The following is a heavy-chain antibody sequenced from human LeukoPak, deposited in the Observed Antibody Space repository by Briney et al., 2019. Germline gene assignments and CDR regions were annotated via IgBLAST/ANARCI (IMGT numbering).Heavy chain of an antibody. CDR3: ARGCDSTSCPFDY. CDR2: INAGNGNT. D-gene: IGHD2-2*01. CDR1: GYTFTNYG. J-gene: IGHJ4*02. V-gene: IGHV1-3*01. Sequence: GASVKVSCKASGYTFTNYGVSWVRQAPGQGLEWMGWINAGNGNTKYSQKFQGRVTITRDTSASTAYMELSSLRSEDTAVYYCARGCDSTSCPFDYWGQGTLVTVSS.